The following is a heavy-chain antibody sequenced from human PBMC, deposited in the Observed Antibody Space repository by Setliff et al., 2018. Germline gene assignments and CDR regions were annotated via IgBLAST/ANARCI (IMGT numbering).Heavy chain of an antibody. D-gene: IGHD5-18*01. J-gene: IGHJ4*02. Sequence: SETLSLTCTVSGGSISSSSYYWGWIRQPPGKGLEWVATIKHGGTTYYNPSLRSRVTISVDTSKNQFSLKLSSVTAADTAVYYCARGRIQLWKYYFDYWGQGTLVTSPQ. CDR3: ARGRIQLWKYYFDY. CDR1: GGSISSSSYY. V-gene: IGHV4-39*07. CDR2: IKHGGTT.